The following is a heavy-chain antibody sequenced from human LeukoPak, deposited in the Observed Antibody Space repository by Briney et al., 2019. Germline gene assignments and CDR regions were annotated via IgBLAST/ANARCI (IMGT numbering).Heavy chain of an antibody. CDR3: ARAPRHTHSWYHFDL. V-gene: IGHV4-31*02. J-gene: IGHJ4*01. CDR2: IYYSGDT. D-gene: IGHD6-13*01. CDR1: GGSISSGDYY. Sequence: PSQTLSLTCTVSGGSISSGDYYWSWIRQHPGKGLEWIGYIYYSGDTYYNPSLKSRVTISMDTSGNQFSLKLSSVTAADTAVYYFARAPRHTHSWYHFDLLGQGT.